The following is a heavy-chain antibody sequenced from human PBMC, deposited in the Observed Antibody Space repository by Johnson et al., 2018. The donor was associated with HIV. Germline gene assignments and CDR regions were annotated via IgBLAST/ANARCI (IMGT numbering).Heavy chain of an antibody. CDR3: ARDPLGALDGDAFDI. Sequence: QMQLVESGGGLVQPGGSLRLSCAASGFTFSSYAMTWVRQAPGKGLEWVAVISYDGSNKYYADSVKGRFTISRDNSKNTLYLQMNSLRAEDTAVYYCARDPLGALDGDAFDIWGQGTMVTVSS. J-gene: IGHJ3*02. CDR1: GFTFSSYA. CDR2: ISYDGSNK. D-gene: IGHD3-16*01. V-gene: IGHV3-30*04.